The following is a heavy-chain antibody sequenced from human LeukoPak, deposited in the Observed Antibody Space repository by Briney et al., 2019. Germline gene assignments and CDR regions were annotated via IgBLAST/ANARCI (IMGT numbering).Heavy chain of an antibody. CDR2: INPSGGNT. D-gene: IGHD4-17*01. V-gene: IGHV1-46*01. CDR1: GYTFTSYY. CDR3: ARDRVIGVTTVWFDP. J-gene: IGHJ5*02. Sequence: ASVKVSCKASGYTFTSYYMHWVRQAPGQGLEWMGIINPSGGNTSYAQKFQGRVTMTRDMSTSTVYMELSSLRSEDAAVYYCARDRVIGVTTVWFDPWGQGTLVTVSS.